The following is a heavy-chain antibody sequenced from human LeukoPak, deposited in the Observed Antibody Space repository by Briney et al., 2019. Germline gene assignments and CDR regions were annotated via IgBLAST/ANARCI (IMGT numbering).Heavy chain of an antibody. D-gene: IGHD5-24*01. CDR2: ISSSSSYI. J-gene: IGHJ4*02. V-gene: IGHV3-21*01. CDR3: ARGGDGYNLAGDY. Sequence: GGSLRLSCAASGFTFSSHAMSWVRQAPGKGLEWVSSISSSSSYIYYADSVKGRFTISRDNAKNSVFLQMTSLRAEDTAVYYCARGGDGYNLAGDYWGQGTLVTVSS. CDR1: GFTFSSHA.